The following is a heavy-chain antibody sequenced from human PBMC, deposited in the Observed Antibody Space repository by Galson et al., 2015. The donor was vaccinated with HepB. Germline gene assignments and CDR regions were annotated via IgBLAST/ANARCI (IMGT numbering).Heavy chain of an antibody. CDR3: ARVEYGMDV. CDR1: GVTFTNYA. CDR2: IIPILGAA. J-gene: IGHJ6*02. Sequence: SVKVSCKASGVTFTNYAFSWVRQAPGQGLEWMGGIIPILGAANYAQKFQNRITITADTATTTVYMEMSSLTADDTAMYYCARVEYGMDVWGRGTTVTVSS. V-gene: IGHV1-69*10.